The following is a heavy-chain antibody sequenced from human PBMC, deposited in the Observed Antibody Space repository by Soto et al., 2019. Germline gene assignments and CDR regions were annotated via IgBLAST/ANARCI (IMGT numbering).Heavy chain of an antibody. V-gene: IGHV1-8*01. D-gene: IGHD3-10*01. CDR1: GYTFTSYY. J-gene: IGHJ3*02. CDR3: ARSISVLLWFGETGGSAFDI. Sequence: ASVKVSCKASGYTFTSYYINWVRQATGQGLEWMGWMNPNSGNTGYAQKFQGRVTMTRNTSISTAYMELSSLRSEDTAVYYCARSISVLLWFGETGGSAFDIWGQGTMVTVSS. CDR2: MNPNSGNT.